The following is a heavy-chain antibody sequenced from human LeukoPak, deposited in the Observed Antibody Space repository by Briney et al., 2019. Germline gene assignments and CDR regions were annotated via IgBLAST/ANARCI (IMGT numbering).Heavy chain of an antibody. V-gene: IGHV3-23*01. CDR1: GLTVTNAW. D-gene: IGHD5-12*01. Sequence: PGGSLRLSCAASGLTVTNAWMNWVRQAPGKGLEWVSGIGASGGSTYYADSVKGRFTISRDNSKNTLYLQMNSLRAEDTAVYYCAKGPDSGLRYFDYWGQGTLVTVSS. CDR3: AKGPDSGLRYFDY. J-gene: IGHJ4*02. CDR2: IGASGGST.